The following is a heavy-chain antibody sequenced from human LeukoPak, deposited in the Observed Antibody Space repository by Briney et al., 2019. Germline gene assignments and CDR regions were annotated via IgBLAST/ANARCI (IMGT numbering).Heavy chain of an antibody. CDR1: GGSISSGGYY. V-gene: IGHV4-31*03. CDR3: ARDRIPAAYFDY. CDR2: IYYSGST. D-gene: IGHD2-2*01. J-gene: IGHJ4*02. Sequence: SQTLSLTCTVSGGSISSGGYYWSWIRQHPGKGLEWIGHIYYSGSTYYNPSLKSRVTISVDTSKNQFSLKLSSVTAADTAVYYCARDRIPAAYFDYWGQGTLVTVSS.